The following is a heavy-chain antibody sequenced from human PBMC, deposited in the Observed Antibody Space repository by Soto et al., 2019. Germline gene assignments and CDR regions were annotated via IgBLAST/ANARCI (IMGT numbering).Heavy chain of an antibody. CDR2: IYPGDSDT. Sequence: PGESLKISCKGSGYSFTSYWIGWVRQMPGKGLEWMGIIYPGDSDTRYSPSFQGQVTISADKSISTAYLQWSSLRASDTAMYYCAKGIVDIVATIGFDYWGQGTLVTVSS. CDR3: AKGIVDIVATIGFDY. J-gene: IGHJ4*02. CDR1: GYSFTSYW. V-gene: IGHV5-51*01. D-gene: IGHD5-12*01.